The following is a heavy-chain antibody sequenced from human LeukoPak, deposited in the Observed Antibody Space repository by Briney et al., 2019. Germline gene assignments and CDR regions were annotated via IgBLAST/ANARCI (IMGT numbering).Heavy chain of an antibody. CDR1: GGSISSSSYY. CDR2: IYYSGST. CDR3: ARRDYDSWSGYCFGCPAFDI. V-gene: IGHV4-39*01. Sequence: PSETLSLTXTVSGGSISSSSYYWGCIRQPPGKGLEWIGSIYYSGSTYYNPSLKSRVTISVDTSKNQFSLKLSSVTAADTAVYYCARRDYDSWSGYCFGCPAFDIWGQGTMVTVSS. D-gene: IGHD3-3*01. J-gene: IGHJ3*02.